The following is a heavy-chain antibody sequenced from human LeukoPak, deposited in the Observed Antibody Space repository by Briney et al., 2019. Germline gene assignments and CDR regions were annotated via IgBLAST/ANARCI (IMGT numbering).Heavy chain of an antibody. D-gene: IGHD3-22*01. CDR2: ISSSSSYI. Sequence: GGSLRLSCAASGFTFSSYSMNWVRQAPGKGLEWVSSISSSSSYIYYADSMKGRFTISRDNAKNSLYLQMNSLRAEDTAVYYCARDPNYYDSSGYWADAFDIWGQGTMVTVSS. J-gene: IGHJ3*02. V-gene: IGHV3-21*01. CDR1: GFTFSSYS. CDR3: ARDPNYYDSSGYWADAFDI.